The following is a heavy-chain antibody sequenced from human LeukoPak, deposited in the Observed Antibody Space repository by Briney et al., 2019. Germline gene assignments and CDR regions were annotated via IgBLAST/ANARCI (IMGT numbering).Heavy chain of an antibody. D-gene: IGHD2-2*01. CDR3: ARVYQSAEYYFDY. J-gene: IGHJ4*02. CDR1: GGSIDSYY. Sequence: SETLSLTCTVSGGSIDSYYWSWIRQPPGKGLEWIGYTYYTGSTEYHPSLKSRVTISLDTSKNQFSLKLTSVTAADTAVYYCARVYQSAEYYFDYWGQGNLVSVSS. V-gene: IGHV4-59*01. CDR2: TYYTGST.